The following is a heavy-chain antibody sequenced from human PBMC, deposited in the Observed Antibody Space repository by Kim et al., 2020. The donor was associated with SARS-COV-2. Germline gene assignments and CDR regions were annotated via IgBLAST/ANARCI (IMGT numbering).Heavy chain of an antibody. V-gene: IGHV4-34*01. CDR2: INHSGST. J-gene: IGHJ6*02. D-gene: IGHD2-2*01. Sequence: SETLSLTCAVYGESFSGYYWSWIRQPPGKGLEWIGEINHSGSTNYNPSLKSRVTISVDTSKNQFSLKLSSVTAADTAVYYCARDSNVASLYYYYGMDVWGQGTTVPVSS. CDR1: GESFSGYY. CDR3: ARDSNVASLYYYYGMDV.